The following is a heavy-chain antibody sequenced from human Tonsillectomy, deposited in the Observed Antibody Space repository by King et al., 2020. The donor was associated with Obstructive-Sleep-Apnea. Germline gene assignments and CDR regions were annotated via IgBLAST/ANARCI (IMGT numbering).Heavy chain of an antibody. CDR2: LYHTGST. J-gene: IGHJ4*02. Sequence: HVQLQESGPGLVKPSETLSLTCTVSGGSIRSFYWSWIRQPPGKGLEWLGHLYHTGSTNYNPSLKSRVTISVDTSKKHFSLRLSSVTAADTAVYYCAKWHQYGGTRYYFDYWGQGTLVTVSS. V-gene: IGHV4-59*01. CDR3: AKWHQYGGTRYYFDY. CDR1: GGSIRSFY. D-gene: IGHD2-8*01.